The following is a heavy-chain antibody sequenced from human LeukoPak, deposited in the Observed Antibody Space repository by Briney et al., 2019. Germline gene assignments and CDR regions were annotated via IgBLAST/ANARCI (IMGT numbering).Heavy chain of an antibody. CDR2: ISSSSSYT. V-gene: IGHV3-21*01. J-gene: IGHJ4*02. D-gene: IGHD6-19*01. CDR3: ARPRVSGWYYDY. Sequence: GGSLRLSCAASGFTFSSYAMSWVRQAPGKGLEWVSYISSSSSYTNYPDSVKGRFTISRDNAKNSLYLQMSSLRAEDTAVYYCARPRVSGWYYDYWGQGTLVTVSS. CDR1: GFTFSSYA.